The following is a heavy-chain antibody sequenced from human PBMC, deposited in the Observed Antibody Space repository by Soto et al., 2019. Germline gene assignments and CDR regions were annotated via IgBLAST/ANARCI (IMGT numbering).Heavy chain of an antibody. Sequence: QVQLQESGPGLVKPSETLSLTCSVSGSSFSNFYWSWIRQPAGKGLEWIGRIYTSGATSYNPSLKSRVTMSVDKSQTQMSLNLRSVTAADTAVYYCARGGIQLSYAFDYWGQGILVTVSS. CDR2: IYTSGAT. CDR1: GSSFSNFY. D-gene: IGHD1-1*01. J-gene: IGHJ4*02. V-gene: IGHV4-4*07. CDR3: ARGGIQLSYAFDY.